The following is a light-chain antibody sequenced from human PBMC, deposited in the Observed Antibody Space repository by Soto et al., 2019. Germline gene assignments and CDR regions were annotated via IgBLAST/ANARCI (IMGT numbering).Light chain of an antibody. J-gene: IGLJ2*01. V-gene: IGLV1-51*01. CDR2: DNN. CDR3: GTWDSSLSAGV. CDR1: SSKIGNNY. Sequence: QSVLTQPPSVSAAPGQKVTISCSGSSSKIGNNYVSWYQQLPGTAPKLLIYDNNKRPSGIPDRFSGSKSGTSATLGISGFQTGDEADYYCGTWDSSLSAGVFGGGTKVTVL.